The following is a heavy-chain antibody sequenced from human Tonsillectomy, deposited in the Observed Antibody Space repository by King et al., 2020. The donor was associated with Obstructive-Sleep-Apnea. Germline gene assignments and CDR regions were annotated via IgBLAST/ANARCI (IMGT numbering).Heavy chain of an antibody. CDR3: AKAMACPSTMCYVFGKRYYYYGMDV. D-gene: IGHD2-2*01. Sequence: VQLVESGGGLVQPGRSLRLSCAASGFTFDDYAMHWVRQAPGKGLEWVSGINWNIGSIDYADSVKGRFTISRDNAKNSLYLQMNGLRAEDTALYYCAKAMACPSTMCYVFGKRYYYYGMDVWGQGTTVTVSS. CDR1: GFTFDDYA. J-gene: IGHJ6*02. V-gene: IGHV3-9*01. CDR2: INWNIGSI.